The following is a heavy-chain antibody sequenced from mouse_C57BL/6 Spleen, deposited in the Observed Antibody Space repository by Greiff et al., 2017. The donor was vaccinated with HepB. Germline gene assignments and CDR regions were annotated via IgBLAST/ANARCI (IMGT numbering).Heavy chain of an antibody. D-gene: IGHD1-1*01. J-gene: IGHJ4*01. CDR1: GYTFTSYG. CDR3: ARLGSSPHYYAMDY. V-gene: IGHV1-81*01. Sequence: QVQLKQSGAELARPGASVKLSCKASGYTFTSYGISWVKQRTGQGLEWIGEIYPRSGNTYYNEKFKGKATLTADKSSSTAYMELRSLTSEDSAVYFCARLGSSPHYYAMDYWGQGTSVTVSS. CDR2: IYPRSGNT.